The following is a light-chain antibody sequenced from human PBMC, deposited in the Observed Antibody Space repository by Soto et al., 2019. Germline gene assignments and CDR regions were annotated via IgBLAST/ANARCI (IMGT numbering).Light chain of an antibody. CDR1: QSVSSTY. Sequence: EIVLTQSPGTLCLSPGERATLSCRASQSVSSTYLSWYQQKPDQAPRLLIYGASSRATGIPDRFSGSGSGTVFSLTISRLEPEDFAVYYCQQYGSSRLTFGGGTKVEIK. CDR3: QQYGSSRLT. J-gene: IGKJ4*01. CDR2: GAS. V-gene: IGKV3-20*01.